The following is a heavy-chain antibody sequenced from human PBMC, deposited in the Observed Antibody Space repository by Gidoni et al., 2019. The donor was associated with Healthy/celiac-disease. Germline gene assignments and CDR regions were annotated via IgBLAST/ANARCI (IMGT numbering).Heavy chain of an antibody. CDR3: ARGVSTGGFDY. J-gene: IGHJ4*02. CDR2: IYYRGRT. CDR1: ACPISSGGYY. Sequence: QVQPPESRPGRVKPTQTLSPTRTVPACPISSGGYYWSRIRQHPGKGLEWIGYIYYRGRTYYNPSLKSRVTISIDTSKNQFSLKRSSVTAADTAVYYCARGVSTGGFDYWGQGTLVTVSS. V-gene: IGHV4-31*03.